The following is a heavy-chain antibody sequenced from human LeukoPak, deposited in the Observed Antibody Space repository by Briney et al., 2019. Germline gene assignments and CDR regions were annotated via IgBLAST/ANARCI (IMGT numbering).Heavy chain of an antibody. CDR3: AKVVYGDYFISDYYYGMDV. D-gene: IGHD4-17*01. CDR2: INTNGANT. CDR1: GYTFKSYA. Sequence: ASVKVSCKASGYTFKSYAMHWVRQAPGKGLEYVSSINTNGANTYYADSVKGRFTISRDNSKNTLYLQMNSLRAEDTAVYYCAKVVYGDYFISDYYYGMDVWGQGTTVTVSS. V-gene: IGHV3-64*04. J-gene: IGHJ6*02.